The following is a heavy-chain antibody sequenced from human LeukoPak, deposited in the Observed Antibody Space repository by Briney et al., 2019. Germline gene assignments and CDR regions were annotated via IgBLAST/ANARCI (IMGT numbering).Heavy chain of an antibody. V-gene: IGHV4-39*07. D-gene: IGHD5-18*01. CDR2: INHSGST. CDR3: ARAPAKRLRDTAMVRSYYFDY. Sequence: PSETLSLTCTVSGGSISSSGYYWGWIRQPPGKGLEWIGEINHSGSTNYNPSLKSRVTISVDTSKNQFSLKLSSVTAADTAVYYCARAPAKRLRDTAMVRSYYFDYWGQGTLVTVSS. CDR1: GGSISSSGYY. J-gene: IGHJ4*02.